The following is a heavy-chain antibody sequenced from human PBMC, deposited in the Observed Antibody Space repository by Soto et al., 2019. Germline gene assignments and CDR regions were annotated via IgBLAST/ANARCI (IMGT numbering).Heavy chain of an antibody. D-gene: IGHD3-10*01. CDR1: GGSFSGYY. J-gene: IGHJ4*02. CDR3: ARGTRFGEYYFDY. V-gene: IGHV4-34*01. CDR2: INHRGST. Sequence: SETLSLTCAVYGGSFSGYYWSWIRQPPGKGLEWIGEINHRGSTNYNPSLKSRVTISVDTSKNQFSLKLSSVTAADTAVYYCARGTRFGEYYFDYWGQGTLVTVSS.